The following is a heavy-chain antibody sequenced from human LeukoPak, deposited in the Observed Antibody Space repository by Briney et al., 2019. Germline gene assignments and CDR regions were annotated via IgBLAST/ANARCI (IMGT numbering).Heavy chain of an antibody. CDR3: ARDHNSGWNGGHTFYY. CDR1: GGTFRSYV. J-gene: IGHJ4*02. V-gene: IGHV1-69*05. Sequence: SVKVSCKASGGTFRSYVISWLRQAPGQGLEWMGGFIPSFGRTEYAQNFQGRVTITTDESTNTAYMELSSLRSEDTAVYYCARDHNSGWNGGHTFYYWGQGTLVTVSA. D-gene: IGHD5-12*01. CDR2: FIPSFGRT.